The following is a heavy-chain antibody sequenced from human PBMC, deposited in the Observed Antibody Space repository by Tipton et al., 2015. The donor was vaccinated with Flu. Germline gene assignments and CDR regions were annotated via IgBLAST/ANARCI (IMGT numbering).Heavy chain of an antibody. Sequence: SLRLSCAASGFAFSSYGMHWVRQAPGKGLEWVAVISYDGSNKYYAGSVKGRFTISRDNSKNTLYLQMNSLRAEDTAVYYCAKPYYYDSSGYYGPYYFDYWGQGTLVTVSS. D-gene: IGHD3-22*01. V-gene: IGHV3-30*18. J-gene: IGHJ4*02. CDR2: ISYDGSNK. CDR1: GFAFSSYG. CDR3: AKPYYYDSSGYYGPYYFDY.